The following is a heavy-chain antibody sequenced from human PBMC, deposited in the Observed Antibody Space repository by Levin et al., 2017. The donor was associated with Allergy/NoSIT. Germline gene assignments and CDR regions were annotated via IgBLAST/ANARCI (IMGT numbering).Heavy chain of an antibody. D-gene: IGHD3-3*01. CDR1: GESLSGSY. CDR3: AKLHYYDLWTGCYFDP. Sequence: PSETLSLTCAVYGESLSGSYWSWIRQSPGKGLEWIGEINHSGSTNYNPSLTRRVTISVDTSKSQFSLNLTSVTAADTAVYYCAKLHYYDLWTGCYFDPWGQGMLVTVSS. J-gene: IGHJ5*02. CDR2: INHSGST. V-gene: IGHV4-34*01.